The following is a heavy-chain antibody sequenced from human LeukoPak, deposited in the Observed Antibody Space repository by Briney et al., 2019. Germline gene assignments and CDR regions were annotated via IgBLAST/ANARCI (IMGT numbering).Heavy chain of an antibody. CDR1: GYTFTGYY. V-gene: IGHV1-2*02. J-gene: IGHJ5*02. CDR3: ARSSVKYYDILTGYYRGNWFDP. D-gene: IGHD3-9*01. CDR2: INPNSGGT. Sequence: ASVKVSCKASGYTFTGYYMHWVRQAPGQGLEWMGWINPNSGGTNYAQKFQGRVTITRDTSISTAYMELSRLRSDDTAVYYCARSSVKYYDILTGYYRGNWFDPWGQGTLVTVSS.